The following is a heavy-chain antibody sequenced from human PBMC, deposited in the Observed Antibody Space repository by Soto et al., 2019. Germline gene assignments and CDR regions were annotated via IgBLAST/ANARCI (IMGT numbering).Heavy chain of an antibody. Sequence: QVQLQQSGPGLVKPSQTLSLTCAISGDSVSSNSAAWNWIRQSPSRGLEWLGRTYYRSKWYNDYAVSVKRRITITPATSKTQSCLQLNSVTPEDTAVYYCALEWLLAAFYYYYGMDVWGQGTTVTVSS. D-gene: IGHD3-3*01. J-gene: IGHJ6*02. CDR3: ALEWLLAAFYYYYGMDV. CDR2: TYYRSKWYN. CDR1: GDSVSSNSAA. V-gene: IGHV6-1*01.